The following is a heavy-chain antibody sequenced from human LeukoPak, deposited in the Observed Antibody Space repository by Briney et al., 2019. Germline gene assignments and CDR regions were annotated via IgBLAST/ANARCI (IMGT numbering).Heavy chain of an antibody. J-gene: IGHJ5*02. D-gene: IGHD3-9*01. Sequence: PGGSLRLSCAASGFTFSSYAMSWVRQAPGKGLEWVSAISGSDGSTYYADSVKGRFTISRDNSKTTLYLQMNSLRAEDTAVYYCAKADWSGKCSWFDPWGKRVLVTVSS. CDR1: GFTFSSYA. CDR3: AKADWSGKCSWFDP. V-gene: IGHV3-23*01. CDR2: ISGSDGST.